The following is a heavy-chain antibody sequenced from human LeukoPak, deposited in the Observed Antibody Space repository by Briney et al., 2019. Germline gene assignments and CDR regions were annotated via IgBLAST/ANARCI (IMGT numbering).Heavy chain of an antibody. CDR3: AREGDYRGIGGY. Sequence: VASVKVSCKASGGTFSSYAISWVRHAPGQGLEWMGRIIPIFGTANYAQRFQGRVTITTDESTSTAYMELSSLRSEDTAVYYCAREGDYRGIGGYWGQGTLVTVSS. J-gene: IGHJ4*02. V-gene: IGHV1-69*05. CDR1: GGTFSSYA. D-gene: IGHD1-26*01. CDR2: IIPIFGTA.